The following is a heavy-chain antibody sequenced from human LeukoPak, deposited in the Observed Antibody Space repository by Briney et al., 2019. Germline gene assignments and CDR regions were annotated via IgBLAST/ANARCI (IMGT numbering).Heavy chain of an antibody. CDR2: ISSNGGST. D-gene: IGHD3-22*01. Sequence: PGGSLRLSCAASGFTFSSYAMHWVRQAPGKGLEYVSAISSNGGSTYYANSVRGRFTISRDNSKNTLYLQMGSLRAEDMAVYYCVRDKDGYYDSSGYVPGGAFDIWGQGTMVTVSS. CDR1: GFTFSSYA. V-gene: IGHV3-64*01. J-gene: IGHJ3*02. CDR3: VRDKDGYYDSSGYVPGGAFDI.